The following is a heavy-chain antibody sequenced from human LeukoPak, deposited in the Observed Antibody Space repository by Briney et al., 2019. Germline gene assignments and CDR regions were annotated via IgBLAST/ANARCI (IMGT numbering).Heavy chain of an antibody. V-gene: IGHV5-51*01. D-gene: IGHD3-16*01. CDR1: GYSFTSYW. J-gene: IGHJ5*02. CDR2: IYSGDSDA. CDR3: ARQRFTTRAYAGNWSDP. Sequence: GESLKISCKGSGYSFTSYWIGWGRQTPGQGLEAMGNIYSGDSDARYSPSFQRQVTIPADKSISTAYLQWSSLKASDTAMCYCARQRFTTRAYAGNWSDPWGQGTLVTVSS.